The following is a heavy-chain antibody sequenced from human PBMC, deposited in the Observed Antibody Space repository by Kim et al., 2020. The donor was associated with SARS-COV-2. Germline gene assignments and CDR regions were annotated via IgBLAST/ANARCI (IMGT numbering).Heavy chain of an antibody. CDR3: ARGGVAVAGTGYYFDY. V-gene: IGHV3-11*05. D-gene: IGHD6-19*01. J-gene: IGHJ4*02. Sequence: SVKGGFTISRDNAKNSLYLQMNSLRAEDTAVYYCARGGVAVAGTGYYFDYWGQGTLVTVSS.